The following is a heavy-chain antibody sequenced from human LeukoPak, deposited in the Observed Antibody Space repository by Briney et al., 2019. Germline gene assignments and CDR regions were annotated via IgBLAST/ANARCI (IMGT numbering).Heavy chain of an antibody. CDR2: MSYDGSNK. CDR1: GFTFSSYG. V-gene: IGHV3-30*18. D-gene: IGHD3-22*01. CDR3: AKDRSSSGYYYFDY. Sequence: PGRSLRLSCAASGFTFSSYGMHWVRQAPGKGLEWVAVMSYDGSNKYYADSVKGRFTISRDNSKNTLYLQMNSLRAEDTAVYYCAKDRSSSGYYYFDYWGQGTLVTVSS. J-gene: IGHJ4*02.